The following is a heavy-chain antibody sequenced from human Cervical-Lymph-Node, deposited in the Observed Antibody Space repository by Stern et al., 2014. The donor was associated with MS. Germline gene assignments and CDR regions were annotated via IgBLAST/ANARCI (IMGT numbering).Heavy chain of an antibody. CDR3: ARGGGYYYGMDV. V-gene: IGHV1-3*01. Sequence: QVQLVQSGAEVRKPGASVKVSCKTSGYTFTSYSMQWVRQVPGQRLEWMGWINAGNGKTKYSQHFQARVSITRDTSANTAYMDLSSLRSEDPAVYYCARGGGYYYGMDVWGKGTTVTVPS. CDR1: GYTFTSYS. D-gene: IGHD2-15*01. CDR2: INAGNGKT. J-gene: IGHJ6*04.